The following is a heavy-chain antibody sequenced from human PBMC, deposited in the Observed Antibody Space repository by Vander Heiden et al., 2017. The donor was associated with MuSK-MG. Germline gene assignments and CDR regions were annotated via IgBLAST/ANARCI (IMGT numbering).Heavy chain of an antibody. CDR3: ARGFRGDSSGYYPGY. Sequence: QVQLVQSGAEVTNPGASVQVYCNAPGYTYTSYDINWVRQATEQGLEWMGWMNPNSGNTGYAQKFQGRVTMTRNTSISTAYMELSSLRSEDTAVYYCARGFRGDSSGYYPGYWGQGTLVTVSS. CDR1: GYTYTSYD. J-gene: IGHJ4*02. D-gene: IGHD3-22*01. CDR2: MNPNSGNT. V-gene: IGHV1-8*01.